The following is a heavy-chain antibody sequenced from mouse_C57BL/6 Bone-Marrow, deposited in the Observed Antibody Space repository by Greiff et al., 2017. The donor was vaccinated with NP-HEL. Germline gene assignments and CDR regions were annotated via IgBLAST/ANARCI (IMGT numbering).Heavy chain of an antibody. CDR2: ISYDGSN. CDR1: GYSITSGYY. Sequence: ESGPGLVKPSQSLSLTCSVTGYSITSGYYWNWIRQFPGNKLEWMGYISYDGSNNYNPSLKNRISITRDTSKNQFFLKLNSVTTEDTATYYCAREGNYFDYWGQGTTHTVSS. J-gene: IGHJ2*01. V-gene: IGHV3-6*01. CDR3: AREGNYFDY.